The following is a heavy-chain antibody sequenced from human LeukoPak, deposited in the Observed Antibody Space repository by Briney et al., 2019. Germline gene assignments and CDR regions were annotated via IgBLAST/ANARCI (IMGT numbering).Heavy chain of an antibody. CDR3: AKDGGGLWLTPLDY. Sequence: GGSLRLSCAASGFTFSSYGMHWVRQAPGKGLEWVAVISYDGSNKYYADSVKGRFTISRDNSKNTLYLQMNSLRAEDTAVYYCAKDGGGLWLTPLDYWGQGTLVTVSS. D-gene: IGHD6-19*01. V-gene: IGHV3-30*18. CDR2: ISYDGSNK. J-gene: IGHJ4*02. CDR1: GFTFSSYG.